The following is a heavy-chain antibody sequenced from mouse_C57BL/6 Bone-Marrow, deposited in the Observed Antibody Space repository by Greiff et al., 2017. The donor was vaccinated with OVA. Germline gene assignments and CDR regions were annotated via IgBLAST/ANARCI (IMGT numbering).Heavy chain of an antibody. CDR1: GFTFSSYT. D-gene: IGHD3-2*02. J-gene: IGHJ2*01. CDR2: ISGGGGNT. CDR3: AREEDSSSYFDY. V-gene: IGHV5-9*01. Sequence: DVMLVESGGGLVKPGGSLKLSCAASGFTFSSYTMSWVRQTPEKRLKWVATISGGGGNTYYPDSVKGRFTISRDNAKNTLYLQMSSLRSEDTALYYCAREEDSSSYFDYWGQGTTLTVSS.